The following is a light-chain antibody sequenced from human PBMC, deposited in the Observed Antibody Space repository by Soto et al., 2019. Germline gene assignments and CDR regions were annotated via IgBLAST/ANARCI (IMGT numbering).Light chain of an antibody. CDR3: SSYTTTTRVV. V-gene: IGLV2-14*01. J-gene: IGLJ2*01. CDR1: ISDVGNYNF. Sequence: QSALTQPASVSGSPGQSITISCTGTISDVGNYNFVSWYQQHPGKAPKLMIYDVSDRPSGVSNRFSGSKSGNTASLTISGLQADDEADYYCSSYTTTTRVVFGGGPKVTVL. CDR2: DVS.